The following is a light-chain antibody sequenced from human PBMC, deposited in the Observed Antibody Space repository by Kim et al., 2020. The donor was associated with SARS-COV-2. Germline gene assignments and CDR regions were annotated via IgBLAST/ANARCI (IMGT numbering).Light chain of an antibody. CDR1: QSVSSNY. Sequence: EIVLTQSPGTLSLSLGERPTLSCRASQSVSSNYLAWYQQKPGQAPRLLIYDASSRATGIPDRFSGSGSGTDFTLTISRLEPEDFAVYFCQHYGSSPGTFGQGTKVDIK. CDR2: DAS. V-gene: IGKV3-20*01. J-gene: IGKJ1*01. CDR3: QHYGSSPGT.